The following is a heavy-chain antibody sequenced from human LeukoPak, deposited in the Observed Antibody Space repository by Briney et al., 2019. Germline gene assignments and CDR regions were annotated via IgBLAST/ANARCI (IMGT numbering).Heavy chain of an antibody. CDR1: GFTFSNYW. J-gene: IGHJ3*02. CDR3: AKDPVSVGDSSGYYSDAFDI. V-gene: IGHV3-23*01. CDR2: ISGSGGST. Sequence: GGSLRLSCAASGFTFSNYWMHWVRQAPGKGLVWVSAISGSGGSTYYADSVKGRFTISRDNSKNTLYLQMNSLRAEDTAVYYCAKDPVSVGDSSGYYSDAFDIWGQGTMVTVSS. D-gene: IGHD3-22*01.